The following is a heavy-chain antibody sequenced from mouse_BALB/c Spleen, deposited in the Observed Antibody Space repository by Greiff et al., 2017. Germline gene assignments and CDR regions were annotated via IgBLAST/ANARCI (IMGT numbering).Heavy chain of an antibody. CDR2: IYPGDGDT. J-gene: IGHJ2*01. Sequence: QVQLQQSGAELARPGASVKLSCKASGYTFTSYWMQWVKQRPGQGLEWIGAIYPGDGDTRYTQKFKGKATLTADKSSSTAYMQLSSLASEDSAVYYCARGTTVVPDYWGQGTTLTVSS. V-gene: IGHV1-87*01. CDR1: GYTFTSYW. D-gene: IGHD1-1*01. CDR3: ARGTTVVPDY.